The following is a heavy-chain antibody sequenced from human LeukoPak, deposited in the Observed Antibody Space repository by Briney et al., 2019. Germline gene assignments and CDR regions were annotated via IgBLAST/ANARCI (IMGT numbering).Heavy chain of an antibody. CDR3: ATVSLGYFDWLSRFDY. V-gene: IGHV1-24*01. CDR1: GYTLTELS. D-gene: IGHD3-9*01. J-gene: IGHJ4*02. CDR2: SDPEDGET. Sequence: GASVKVSCKVSGYTLTELSMHWVRQAPGKGLEWMGGSDPEDGETIYAQKFQGRVTMTEDTSTDTAYMELSSLRSEDTAVYYCATVSLGYFDWLSRFDYWGQGTLVTVSS.